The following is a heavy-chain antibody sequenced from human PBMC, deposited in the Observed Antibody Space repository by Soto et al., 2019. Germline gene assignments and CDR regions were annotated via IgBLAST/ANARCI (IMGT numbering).Heavy chain of an antibody. V-gene: IGHV1-69*01. CDR3: ASERVAEMATGGYFDN. CDR1: GGTFSDLA. Sequence: QVHLVQSGAEVKKPGSSVKVSCKTSGGTFSDLAFSWVRQAPRQGLEWVGGIVPLFGTPDYAQKFQGRVTSNADESSSTVYMELRSLRSEDTAVYYCASERVAEMATGGYFDNWGQGTLVTVSS. J-gene: IGHJ4*02. D-gene: IGHD5-12*01. CDR2: IVPLFGTP.